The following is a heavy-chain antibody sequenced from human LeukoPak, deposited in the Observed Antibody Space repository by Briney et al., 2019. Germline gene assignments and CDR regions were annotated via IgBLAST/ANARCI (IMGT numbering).Heavy chain of an antibody. Sequence: ASVKVSCKASGYTFTSYDINWVRQATGQGREWMGWMNPNSGNTGYAEKFQGRVTMTRHNSISTAYMELSSLRSEDTAVYYCARGRTVAGKEFDYWGQGTLVTVSS. CDR3: ARGRTVAGKEFDY. V-gene: IGHV1-8*01. D-gene: IGHD6-19*01. CDR2: MNPNSGNT. CDR1: GYTFTSYD. J-gene: IGHJ4*02.